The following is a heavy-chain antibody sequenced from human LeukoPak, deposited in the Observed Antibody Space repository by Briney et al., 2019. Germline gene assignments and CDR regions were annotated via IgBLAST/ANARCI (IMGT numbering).Heavy chain of an antibody. V-gene: IGHV3-53*01. J-gene: IGHJ4*02. CDR3: AKVLDDYIWGSYRYFDY. Sequence: GGSLRLSCAASGFTVSNNYMSWVRQAPGKGLEWVSIIYDGGRTYYADSVRGRFTISRDNSKNMLYLQMSSLRAEDTAVYYCAKVLDDYIWGSYRYFDYWGQGTLVTVSS. CDR1: GFTVSNNY. CDR2: IYDGGRT. D-gene: IGHD3-16*02.